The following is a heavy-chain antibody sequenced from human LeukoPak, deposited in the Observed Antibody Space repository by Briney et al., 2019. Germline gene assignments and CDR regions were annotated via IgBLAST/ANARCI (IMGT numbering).Heavy chain of an antibody. Sequence: PSQTLSLTCSVSGGSVSSGGYYWSWIRQPPGGGLEWIGWENYYNVSLRSRVTISVDRSKNQFSLKLISVTAADTAVYYCARDAAAAGDRVDYWGQGTLVTVSS. CDR1: GGSVSSGGYY. D-gene: IGHD6-13*01. V-gene: IGHV4-30-2*01. CDR2: EN. J-gene: IGHJ4*02. CDR3: ARDAAAAGDRVDY.